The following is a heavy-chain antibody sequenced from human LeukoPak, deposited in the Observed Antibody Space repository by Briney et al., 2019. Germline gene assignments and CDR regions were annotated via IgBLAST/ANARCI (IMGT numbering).Heavy chain of an antibody. CDR2: MSGSGGST. CDR3: AKDGYYDSSAYYYVRYFDL. J-gene: IGHJ2*01. V-gene: IGHV3-23*01. D-gene: IGHD3-22*01. CDR1: GFTFSIYG. Sequence: GGSLRLSCAASGFTFSIYGMSWVRQAPGRGLEWVSAMSGSGGSTYYADTVKGRFTISRDNSKNTLYLQMNSLRAEDTAVYYCAKDGYYDSSAYYYVRYFDLWGRGTLVTVSS.